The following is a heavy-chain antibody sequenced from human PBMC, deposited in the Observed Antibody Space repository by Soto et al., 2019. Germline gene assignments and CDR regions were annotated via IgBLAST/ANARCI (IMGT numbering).Heavy chain of an antibody. CDR1: GYSFTSYW. Sequence: GESLKISCKGSGYSFTSYWISWVRQMPGKGLEWMGRIDPSDSYTNYSPSFQGHVTISADKSISTAYLQWSSLKASDTAMYYCAIRTRITMIVVVPNDAFDIWGQGTMVTVSS. V-gene: IGHV5-10-1*01. J-gene: IGHJ3*02. CDR2: IDPSDSYT. CDR3: AIRTRITMIVVVPNDAFDI. D-gene: IGHD3-22*01.